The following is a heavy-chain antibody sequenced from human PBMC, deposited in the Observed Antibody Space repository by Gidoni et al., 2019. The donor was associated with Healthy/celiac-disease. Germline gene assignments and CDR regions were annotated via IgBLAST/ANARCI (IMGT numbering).Heavy chain of an antibody. Sequence: EVQLVESGGGLVKPGGSLRRPCAASGFTFSNAWMNWVRQAPGKGLEWVGRSKSKTDGGTTDYAAPVKGRFTISRDDSKNTLYLQMNSLKTEDTAVYYCTTRVGMSYYGMDVWGQGTTVTVSS. V-gene: IGHV3-15*07. CDR1: GFTFSNAW. D-gene: IGHD2-15*01. J-gene: IGHJ6*02. CDR3: TTRVGMSYYGMDV. CDR2: SKSKTDGGTT.